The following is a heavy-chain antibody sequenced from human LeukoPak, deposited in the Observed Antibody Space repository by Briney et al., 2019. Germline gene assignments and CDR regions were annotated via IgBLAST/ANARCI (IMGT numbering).Heavy chain of an antibody. CDR2: INHSGST. Sequence: SETLSLTCSVSGGSISSKNDYWGWIRQPPGKGLEWIGEINHSGSTNYNPSLKSRVTISVDTSKNQFSLKLSSVTAADTAVYYCARHDARSTDFDYWGQGTLVTVSS. V-gene: IGHV4-39*01. CDR3: ARHDARSTDFDY. D-gene: IGHD1-26*01. J-gene: IGHJ4*02. CDR1: GGSISSKNDY.